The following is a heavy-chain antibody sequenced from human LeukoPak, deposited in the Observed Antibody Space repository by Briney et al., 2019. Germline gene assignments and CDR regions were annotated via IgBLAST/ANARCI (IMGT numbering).Heavy chain of an antibody. J-gene: IGHJ4*02. D-gene: IGHD6-19*01. CDR2: ISYDGSNK. V-gene: IGHV3-30-3*01. CDR3: ARDDEYSSGWYDVGY. CDR1: GFTFSSYA. Sequence: PGRSLRLSCAASGFTFSSYAMHWVRQAPGKGLEWVAVISYDGSNKYYADSVKGRFTISRDNSENTLYLQMNSLRAEDTAVYYCARDDEYSSGWYDVGYWGQGTLVTVSS.